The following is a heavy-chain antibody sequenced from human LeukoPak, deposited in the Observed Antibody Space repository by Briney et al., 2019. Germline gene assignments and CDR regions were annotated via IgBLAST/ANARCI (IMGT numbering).Heavy chain of an antibody. CDR1: GYTFTSFG. V-gene: IGHV1-69*04. CDR2: IIPILGIA. Sequence: ASVKVSCKASGYTFTSFGISWVRQAPGQGLEWMGRIIPILGIANYAQKFQGRVTITADKSTSTAYMELSSLRSEDTAVYYCARITTMFDIWGQGTMVTVSS. J-gene: IGHJ3*02. D-gene: IGHD4/OR15-4a*01. CDR3: ARITTMFDI.